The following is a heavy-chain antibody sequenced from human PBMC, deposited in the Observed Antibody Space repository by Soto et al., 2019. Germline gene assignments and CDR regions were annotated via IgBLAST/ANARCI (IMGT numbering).Heavy chain of an antibody. V-gene: IGHV3-30*18. Sequence: GSLRLSCAASGFTFSSYGMHWVRQAPGKGLEWVAVISYDGSNKYYADSVKGRFTISRDNSKNTLYLQMNSLRAEDTAVYYCAKDSSGYWGYYGMDVWGQGTTVTVSS. D-gene: IGHD3-22*01. CDR2: ISYDGSNK. J-gene: IGHJ6*02. CDR3: AKDSSGYWGYYGMDV. CDR1: GFTFSSYG.